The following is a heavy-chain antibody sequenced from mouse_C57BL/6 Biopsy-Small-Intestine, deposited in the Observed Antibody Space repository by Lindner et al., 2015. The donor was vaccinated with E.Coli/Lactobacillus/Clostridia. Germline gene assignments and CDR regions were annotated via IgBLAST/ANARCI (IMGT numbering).Heavy chain of an antibody. J-gene: IGHJ4*01. CDR1: GYTFTSYG. Sequence: VQLQESGAELARPGASVKLSCKASGYTFTSYGISWVKQRTGQGLEWIGEIYPRSGNTYYNEKFKGKATLTADKSSSTAYMELRSLTSADSAVYYCARDSSYTMDYWGQGTSVTVSS. V-gene: IGHV1-81*01. CDR3: ARDSSYTMDY. CDR2: IYPRSGNT.